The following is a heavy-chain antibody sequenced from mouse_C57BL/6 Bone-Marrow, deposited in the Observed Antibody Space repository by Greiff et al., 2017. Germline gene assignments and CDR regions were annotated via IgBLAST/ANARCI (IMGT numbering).Heavy chain of an antibody. Sequence: QVQLKESGAELVRPGTSVKVSCKASGYAFTNYLIEWVKQRPGQGLEWIGVINPGSGGTNYNEKFKGKATLTADKSSSTAYMQLSSLTSEYSAVYFGARRGFDYDYDGLYAMDYWGQGTSVTVTA. D-gene: IGHD2-4*01. V-gene: IGHV1-54*01. CDR3: ARRGFDYDYDGLYAMDY. CDR2: INPGSGGT. J-gene: IGHJ4*01. CDR1: GYAFTNYL.